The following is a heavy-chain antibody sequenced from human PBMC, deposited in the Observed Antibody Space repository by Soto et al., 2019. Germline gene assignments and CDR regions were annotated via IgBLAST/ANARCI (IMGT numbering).Heavy chain of an antibody. D-gene: IGHD2-21*01. J-gene: IGHJ4*02. CDR3: ARDVGGDAAPAVFDY. V-gene: IGHV3-48*01. CDR1: GFTFSSYS. Sequence: EVQLVESGGGLVQPGGSLRLSCAASGFTFSSYSMNWVRQAPGKGLEWVSYISSSSSTIYYADSVKGRFTISRDNAKNSLYLQMNSLRAEDTAVYYCARDVGGDAAPAVFDYWGQGTLVTVSS. CDR2: ISSSSSTI.